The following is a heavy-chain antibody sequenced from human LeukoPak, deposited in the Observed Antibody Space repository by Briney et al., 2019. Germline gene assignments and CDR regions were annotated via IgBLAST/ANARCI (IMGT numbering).Heavy chain of an antibody. Sequence: GGSLRLSCAASGFTFSSYWMSWVRQAPGKGLEWVSYISSSSSTIYYADSVKGRFTISRDNAKNSLYLQMNSLRAEDTAVYYCARGQMGDIVVVPAASFDYWGQGTLVTVSS. CDR3: ARGQMGDIVVVPAASFDY. V-gene: IGHV3-48*01. D-gene: IGHD2-2*01. CDR1: GFTFSSYW. J-gene: IGHJ4*02. CDR2: ISSSSSTI.